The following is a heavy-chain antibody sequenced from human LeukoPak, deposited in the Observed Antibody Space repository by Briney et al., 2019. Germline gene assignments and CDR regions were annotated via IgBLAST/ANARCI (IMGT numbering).Heavy chain of an antibody. CDR2: IYPGDSDT. CDR1: GYSFTSYW. CDR3: ARRPRYQLLTYKGYYFDY. V-gene: IGHV5-51*01. Sequence: GESLKISCKGSGYSFTSYWIGWVRQMPGKGLEWMGIIYPGDSDTRYSPSFQGQVTISADKSISTAYLQWSGLKASDTAMYYCARRPRYQLLTYKGYYFDYWGQGTLVTVSS. D-gene: IGHD2-2*01. J-gene: IGHJ4*02.